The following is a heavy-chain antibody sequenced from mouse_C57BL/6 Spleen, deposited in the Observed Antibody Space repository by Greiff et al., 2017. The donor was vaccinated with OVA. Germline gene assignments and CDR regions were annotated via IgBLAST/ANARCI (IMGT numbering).Heavy chain of an antibody. D-gene: IGHD1-1*01. CDR1: GYTFTSYW. Sequence: QVQLQQPGAELVMPGASVKLSCKASGYTFTSYWMHWVKQRPGQGLERIGEIDPSDSYTNYNQKFKGKSTLTVDKSSSTAYMQLSSLTSEDSAVYYCASSPYYYGSSYGAMDYWGQGTSVTVSS. V-gene: IGHV1-69*01. J-gene: IGHJ4*01. CDR2: IDPSDSYT. CDR3: ASSPYYYGSSYGAMDY.